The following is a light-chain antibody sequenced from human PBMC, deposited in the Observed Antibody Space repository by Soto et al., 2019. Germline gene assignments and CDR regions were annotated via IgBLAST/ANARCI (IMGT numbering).Light chain of an antibody. CDR2: AAS. V-gene: IGKV1-39*01. J-gene: IGKJ5*01. CDR3: LQTYSTPIT. Sequence: DIQMSQSPSSLSSSVGDRVTTTCRASQSISFYLSWYQQRPGKAPKFLIYAASSLQSGVPSRFSGSGSGTHFTLTINSLQPEDFASYYCLQTYSTPITFSQGTRLEIK. CDR1: QSISFY.